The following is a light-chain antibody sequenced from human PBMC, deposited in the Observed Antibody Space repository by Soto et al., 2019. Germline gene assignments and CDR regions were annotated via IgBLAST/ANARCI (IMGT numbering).Light chain of an antibody. CDR3: LQRIGWRM. CDR2: DAS. Sequence: IVLTQSPVSLSLSPGERATLSCRSSDGVGRSLAWFQQRPGQAPRLLIYDASTRATGIPARFSGSGAGTDLTLTISWLGPEDFAVYYCLQRIGWRMFVRGTKVEIK. CDR1: DGVGRS. J-gene: IGKJ4*02. V-gene: IGKV3-11*01.